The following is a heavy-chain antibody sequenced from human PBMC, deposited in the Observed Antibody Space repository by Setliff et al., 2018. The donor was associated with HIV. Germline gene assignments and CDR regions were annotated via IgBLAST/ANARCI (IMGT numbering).Heavy chain of an antibody. Sequence: PGGSLRLSCAASGFTFRNYWMHWVRQAPGKGLVWVSRIDGDGSGTSYADACAASGFTFSRFTISRDNAKNTLYLQMNSLRAEDTAVYYCTRGGSSFLGYWGQGTLVTVSS. D-gene: IGHD6-6*01. CDR2: IDGDGSGT. J-gene: IGHJ4*02. CDR3: TRGGSSFLGY. V-gene: IGHV3-74*01. CDR1: GFTFRNYW.